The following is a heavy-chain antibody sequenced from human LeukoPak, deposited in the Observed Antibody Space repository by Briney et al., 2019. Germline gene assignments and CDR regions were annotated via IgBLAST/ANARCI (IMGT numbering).Heavy chain of an antibody. CDR1: GFTFDDYA. Sequence: GGSLRLSCAASGFTFDDYAMHWVRQAPGKGLEWVSGISWNSGSIGYADSVKGRFTISRDNAKNSLYLQMNSLRAEDTALYYCAKSGRSSSSPGGYYLDYWGQGTLVTVSS. CDR2: ISWNSGSI. V-gene: IGHV3-9*01. CDR3: AKSGRSSSSPGGYYLDY. J-gene: IGHJ4*02. D-gene: IGHD6-6*01.